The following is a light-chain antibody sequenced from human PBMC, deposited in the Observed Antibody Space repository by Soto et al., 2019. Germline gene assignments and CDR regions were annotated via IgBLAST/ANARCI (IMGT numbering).Light chain of an antibody. CDR2: KTS. J-gene: IGKJ1*01. Sequence: DIQMTQSPSTLSASVGDRVTITRRASHYVSSSLAWYQQKPGKAPKLLIYKTSILDSGVPSRFSGSASGPEFTLSISSLQPDDFATYWCQQYNTYPWTFGQGTKV. CDR3: QQYNTYPWT. CDR1: HYVSSS. V-gene: IGKV1-5*03.